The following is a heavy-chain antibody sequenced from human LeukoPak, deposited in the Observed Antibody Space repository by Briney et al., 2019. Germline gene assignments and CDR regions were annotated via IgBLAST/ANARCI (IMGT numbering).Heavy chain of an antibody. J-gene: IGHJ5*02. D-gene: IGHD5-24*01. V-gene: IGHV4-39*01. CDR1: GGSVSSGSYY. Sequence: SETLSLTCTVSGGSVSSGSYYWGWIRQPPGKGLEWIGSIYYSGSTYYNPSLKSRVTISVDTSKNQFSLKLSSVTAADTAVYYCARHLRHHGPWFDPWGQGTLVTVSS. CDR2: IYYSGST. CDR3: ARHLRHHGPWFDP.